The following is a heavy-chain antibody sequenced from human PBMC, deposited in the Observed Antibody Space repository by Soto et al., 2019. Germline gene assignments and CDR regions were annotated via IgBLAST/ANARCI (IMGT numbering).Heavy chain of an antibody. CDR2: IWYDGSTK. Sequence: QVQLVESGGGVVQPGRSLRLSCAASGFTFSSYGMHWVRQAPGKGLEWVAGIWYDGSTKYYADSVKGRFTISRENSKNTLNRHINSLRAEDTAVDYCARETFYYFDYWGQGTLVTVSS. V-gene: IGHV3-33*01. J-gene: IGHJ4*01. CDR3: ARETFYYFDY. CDR1: GFTFSSYG.